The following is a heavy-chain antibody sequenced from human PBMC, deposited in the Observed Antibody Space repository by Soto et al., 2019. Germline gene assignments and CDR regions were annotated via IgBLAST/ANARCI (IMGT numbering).Heavy chain of an antibody. CDR1: GFTFSSYA. CDR2: ISYDGSNK. Sequence: QVQLVESGGGVVQPGRSLRLSCAASGFTFSSYAMHWVRQAPGKGLEWVAVISYDGSNKYYADSVKGRFTISRDNSKNTLYLQMNSLRAEDTAVYYCARDEYSSGWLYYYYGMDVWGQGTTVTVSS. J-gene: IGHJ6*02. D-gene: IGHD6-19*01. CDR3: ARDEYSSGWLYYYYGMDV. V-gene: IGHV3-30-3*01.